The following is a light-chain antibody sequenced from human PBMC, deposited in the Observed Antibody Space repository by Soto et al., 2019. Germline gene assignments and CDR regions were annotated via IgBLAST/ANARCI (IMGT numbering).Light chain of an antibody. Sequence: DIQMTQFPSTLSASVGDRVTITCRASQSISNRLAWFQQKSGEAPTILIHKASNLESGVPSRFSGSGSGTEFTLTISSLQPDDFATYYCQQYYSYSWTFGQGTRVEIK. V-gene: IGKV1-5*03. CDR1: QSISNR. CDR2: KAS. CDR3: QQYYSYSWT. J-gene: IGKJ1*01.